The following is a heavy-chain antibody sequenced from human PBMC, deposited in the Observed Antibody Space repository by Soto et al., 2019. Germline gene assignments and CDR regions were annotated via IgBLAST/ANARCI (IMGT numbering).Heavy chain of an antibody. Sequence: QVQLVQSGAEVKKPGSSVKVSCKASGGTFSSYTISWVRQAPGQGLEWMGRIIPILGIANYAQKFQGRVTIPEDKSTSTAYMELSSLRSEDTAVYYCARDGGGVVVPAADWYFDLWGRGTLVTVSS. CDR2: IIPILGIA. J-gene: IGHJ2*01. CDR1: GGTFSSYT. V-gene: IGHV1-69*08. D-gene: IGHD2-2*01. CDR3: ARDGGGVVVPAADWYFDL.